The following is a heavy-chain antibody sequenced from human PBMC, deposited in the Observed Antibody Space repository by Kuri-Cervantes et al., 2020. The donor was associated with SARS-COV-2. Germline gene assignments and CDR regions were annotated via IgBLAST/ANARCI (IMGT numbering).Heavy chain of an antibody. CDR3: ARDHYSDFWSGKRNQYYYGMDV. CDR1: GGTISSYA. CDR2: IIPIFGTA. Sequence: SVKVSCKASGGTISSYAISWGRQAPGQGLEWMGGIIPIFGTANYAQKFQGRVTITADKSTSTAYMELSSLRSEDTAVYYCARDHYSDFWSGKRNQYYYGMDVWGQGTTVTVSS. V-gene: IGHV1-69*06. D-gene: IGHD3-3*01. J-gene: IGHJ6*02.